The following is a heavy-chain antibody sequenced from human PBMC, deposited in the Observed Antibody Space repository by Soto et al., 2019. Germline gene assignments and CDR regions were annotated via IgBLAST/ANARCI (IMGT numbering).Heavy chain of an antibody. CDR3: ARVGTVTAHYYYYYGMDV. V-gene: IGHV1-69*13. CDR2: VIPIFGTA. Sequence: ASVKVSCKASGGTFSSYAISWVRQAPGQGLEWMGGVIPIFGTANYAQKLQGRVTITADESTSTAYMELSSLRSEDTAVYYCARVGTVTAHYYYYYGMDVWGQGTTVTVSS. J-gene: IGHJ6*02. CDR1: GGTFSSYA. D-gene: IGHD4-17*01.